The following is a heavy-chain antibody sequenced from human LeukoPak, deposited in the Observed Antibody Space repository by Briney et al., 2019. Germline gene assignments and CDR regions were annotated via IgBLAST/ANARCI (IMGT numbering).Heavy chain of an antibody. CDR3: TRDSGTTGEVKFDP. CDR2: IYGDGTI. CDR1: GGSISKQY. V-gene: IGHV4-4*07. J-gene: IGHJ5*02. Sequence: SETLSLTCTVSGGSISKQYWTWVRQSAGKGLEWIGRIYGDGTITYNPSLRSRVTMSLDTSKNQFSLRLTSVTAADTAMYYCTRDSGTTGEVKFDPWGQGTLVTVSS. D-gene: IGHD3-10*01.